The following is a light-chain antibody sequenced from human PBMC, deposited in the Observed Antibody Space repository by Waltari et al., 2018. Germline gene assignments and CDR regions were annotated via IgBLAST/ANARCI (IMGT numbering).Light chain of an antibody. V-gene: IGKV3-20*01. J-gene: IGKJ1*01. CDR1: QSVSSSY. CDR3: QQYGSSPRT. Sequence: ELVLTESPGTLSSSPGERATLPCRASQSVSSSYLAWYQQKPGQAPRLLIYGASSRATGIPDRFSGSGSGTDFTLTISRLEPEDFAVYYCQQYGSSPRTFGQGTKVEIK. CDR2: GAS.